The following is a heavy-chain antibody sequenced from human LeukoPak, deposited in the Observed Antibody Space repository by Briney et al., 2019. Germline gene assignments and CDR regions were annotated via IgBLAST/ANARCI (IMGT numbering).Heavy chain of an antibody. CDR3: AKSKTTSWSDFDY. CDR2: ISGGGTT. J-gene: IGHJ4*02. V-gene: IGHV3-23*01. D-gene: IGHD2-2*01. CDR1: GFTFSSYA. Sequence: PGGSLRLSCAASGFTFSSYAMSWVRQAPGKGLEWVSAISGGGTTYYAASVKGRFTISRDNSKNTLSLQMNGLRAEDTAVYYCAKSKTTSWSDFDYWGQGTPVTVSS.